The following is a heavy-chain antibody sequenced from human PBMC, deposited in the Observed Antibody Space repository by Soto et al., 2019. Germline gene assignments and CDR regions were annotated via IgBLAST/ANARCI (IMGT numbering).Heavy chain of an antibody. J-gene: IGHJ6*03. CDR3: ARDNWNYVNYYYYYMDV. CDR2: MNPNSGNT. V-gene: IGHV1-8*01. Sequence: ASVKVSCKASGYTFTSYDINWVRQATGQGLEWMGWMNPNSGNTGYAQKFQGRVTMTRNTSISTAYMELSSLRSEDTAVYYCARDNWNYVNYYYYYMDVWGKGTTVTVSS. D-gene: IGHD1-7*01. CDR1: GYTFTSYD.